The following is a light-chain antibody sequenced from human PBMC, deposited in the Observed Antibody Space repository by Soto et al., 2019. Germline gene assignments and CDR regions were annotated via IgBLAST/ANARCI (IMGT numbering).Light chain of an antibody. Sequence: AIQMTQSPSSLSASVGDRVTITCRASQGIRNDLGWYQQKPGKTPTLLIYAASSLQSGVPSRFRGSGSGTDFTLTISSLQPEDFATYYCLQDYNYPRTFGQGTRLEIK. J-gene: IGKJ2*01. V-gene: IGKV1-6*01. CDR1: QGIRND. CDR3: LQDYNYPRT. CDR2: AAS.